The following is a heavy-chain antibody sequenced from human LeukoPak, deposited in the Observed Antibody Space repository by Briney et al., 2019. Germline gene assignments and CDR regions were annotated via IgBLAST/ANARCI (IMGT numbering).Heavy chain of an antibody. CDR1: GFTVSSND. D-gene: IGHD4-23*01. Sequence: GGSLRLSCVASGFTVSSNDMSWVPQSPGKGLEWVSVIYSGGTTSYADSAKGRFTISRDNSKNTLYLQMNSLRAEDTAVYYCARDRRGYGGNFDYWGQGTLVTVSS. J-gene: IGHJ4*02. V-gene: IGHV3-66*01. CDR3: ARDRRGYGGNFDY. CDR2: IYSGGTT.